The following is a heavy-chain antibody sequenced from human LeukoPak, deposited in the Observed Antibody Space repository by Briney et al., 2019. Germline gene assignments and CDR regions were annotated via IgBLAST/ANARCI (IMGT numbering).Heavy chain of an antibody. CDR3: AKAPILTGYLAYFDY. Sequence: GGSLRLSCAASGFTFSSYAMSWVRQAPGKGLEWVSAISGSGGSTYYADSVKGRFTISRDNSKNTLYLQMNGLRAEDTAVYYCAKAPILTGYLAYFDYWGQGTLVTVSS. V-gene: IGHV3-23*01. CDR2: ISGSGGST. J-gene: IGHJ4*02. CDR1: GFTFSSYA. D-gene: IGHD3-9*01.